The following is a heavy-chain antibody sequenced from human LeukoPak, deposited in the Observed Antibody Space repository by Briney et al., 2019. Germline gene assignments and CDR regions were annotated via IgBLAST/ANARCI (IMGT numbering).Heavy chain of an antibody. Sequence: PGGTLRLSCAVSGYPFSSYSMSWVRQAPAKGRVWVSSISDNGADTHYADSVKDQFTISRHNSKNTLYLQVNTLRAEDTAVYYCAKNGCRVTSCTDYYSYYYMDVWGKGTTVTVSS. D-gene: IGHD2-2*01. CDR3: AKNGCRVTSCTDYYSYYYMDV. V-gene: IGHV3-23*01. CDR2: ISDNGADT. J-gene: IGHJ6*03. CDR1: GYPFSSYS.